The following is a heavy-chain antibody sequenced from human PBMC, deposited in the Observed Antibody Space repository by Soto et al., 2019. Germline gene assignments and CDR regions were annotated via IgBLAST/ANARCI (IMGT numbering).Heavy chain of an antibody. Sequence: PGGSLRLSCAASGFTFSSYAMSWVRQAPGKGLEWVSAISGSGGSTYYADSVKGRFTISRDNSKNTLYLQMNSLRAEDTAVYYCAKSVKPFGGVIVSGGYYFDYWGQGTLVTVSS. CDR2: ISGSGGST. D-gene: IGHD3-16*02. CDR1: GFTFSSYA. V-gene: IGHV3-23*01. J-gene: IGHJ4*02. CDR3: AKSVKPFGGVIVSGGYYFDY.